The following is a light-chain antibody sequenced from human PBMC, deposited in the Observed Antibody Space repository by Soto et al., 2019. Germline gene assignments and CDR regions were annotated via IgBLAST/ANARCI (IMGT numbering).Light chain of an antibody. J-gene: IGLJ1*01. CDR3: NSYTSNNTYV. CDR2: DVS. CDR1: SSDVGAFNY. Sequence: QSALTQPASVSGSPGQAITISCSGTSSDVGAFNYVSWYQQHPGKAPKLMIYDVSNRPSGVSNRFSGSKSGNTASLTISGLRAEDEAGYYCNSYTSNNTYVFGTGTKLTVL. V-gene: IGLV2-14*03.